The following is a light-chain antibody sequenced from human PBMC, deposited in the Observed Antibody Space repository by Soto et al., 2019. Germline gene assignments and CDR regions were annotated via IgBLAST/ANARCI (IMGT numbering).Light chain of an antibody. CDR2: GAS. CDR1: QSVSSSY. V-gene: IGKV3-20*01. J-gene: IGKJ1*01. Sequence: EIVLTQSPGTLSLSPGERATLSCMASQSVSSSYLAWYQQKPGQAPRLLIYGASSRATGIPDRFSGSGSGTDFTLTISRLEPEDFAVYYCQQYGSSSWTFGQGTQGEIK. CDR3: QQYGSSSWT.